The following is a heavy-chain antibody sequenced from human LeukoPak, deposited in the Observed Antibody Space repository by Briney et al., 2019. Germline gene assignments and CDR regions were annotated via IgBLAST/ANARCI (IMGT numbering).Heavy chain of an antibody. J-gene: IGHJ4*02. D-gene: IGHD2-2*01. CDR3: AKGFYCSSSTCLDY. CDR1: GFTFSSYG. CDR2: IRYDGSNK. V-gene: IGHV3-30*02. Sequence: GGSLRLSCEASGFTFSSYGMHWVRQAPGKGLEWVGFIRYDGSNKYYADSVKGRFTISRDNPTNTLYLQMNSLRAEDTAVYYCAKGFYCSSSTCLDYWGQGTLVTVSS.